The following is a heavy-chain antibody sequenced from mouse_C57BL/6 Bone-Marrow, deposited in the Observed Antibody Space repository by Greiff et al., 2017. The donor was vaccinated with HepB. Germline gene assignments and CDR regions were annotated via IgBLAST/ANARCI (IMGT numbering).Heavy chain of an antibody. CDR3: APLLRSFYFDY. Sequence: QVQLKQSGPELVKPGASVKISCKASGYSFTSYYIHWVKQRPGQGLEWIGWIYPGSGNTKYNEKFKGKATLTADTSSSTAYMQLSSLTSEDSAVYYCAPLLRSFYFDYWGQGTTLTVSS. D-gene: IGHD1-1*01. CDR1: GYSFTSYY. V-gene: IGHV1-66*01. J-gene: IGHJ2*01. CDR2: IYPGSGNT.